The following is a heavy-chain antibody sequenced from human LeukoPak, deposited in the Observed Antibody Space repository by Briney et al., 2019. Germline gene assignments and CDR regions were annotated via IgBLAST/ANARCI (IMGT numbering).Heavy chain of an antibody. CDR2: INHSGST. Sequence: PSETLSLTCTVYGGSFSGYYWSWIRQPPGMGLEWIGEINHSGSTNYNPSLKSRVTISVDTSKNQFSLKLSSVTAADTAVYYCARLRYCSSTSCPWGQGTLVTVSS. D-gene: IGHD2-2*01. V-gene: IGHV4-34*01. J-gene: IGHJ5*02. CDR3: ARLRYCSSTSCP. CDR1: GGSFSGYY.